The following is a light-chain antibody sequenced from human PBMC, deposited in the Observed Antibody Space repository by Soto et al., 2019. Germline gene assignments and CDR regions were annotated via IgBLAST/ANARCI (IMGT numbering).Light chain of an antibody. Sequence: VVTQSPATLSVFPGETATLSCRASQSVSSDLAWYQQRPGQAPRLLIYGASIRATGIPARFRGSGSGTEFGLTISSLQPQDFATYYCQQYNTWHPKMAFGRGTKVEIK. CDR2: GAS. CDR3: QQYNTWHPKMA. V-gene: IGKV3-15*01. CDR1: QSVSSD. J-gene: IGKJ1*01.